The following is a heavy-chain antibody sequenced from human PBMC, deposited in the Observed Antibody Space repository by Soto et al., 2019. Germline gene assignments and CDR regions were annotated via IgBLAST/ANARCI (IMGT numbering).Heavy chain of an antibody. Sequence: GGSLRLSCAASGFTFGDYYMTWIRQAPGKGLEWVSYISSSGRTIYYADSVKGRFTISRDNAKNSLYLQMNSLRAEDTAVYYCARDTMGATTDFDYWGQGTLVTVSS. CDR3: ARDTMGATTDFDY. D-gene: IGHD1-26*01. J-gene: IGHJ4*02. CDR1: GFTFGDYY. CDR2: ISSSGRTI. V-gene: IGHV3-11*01.